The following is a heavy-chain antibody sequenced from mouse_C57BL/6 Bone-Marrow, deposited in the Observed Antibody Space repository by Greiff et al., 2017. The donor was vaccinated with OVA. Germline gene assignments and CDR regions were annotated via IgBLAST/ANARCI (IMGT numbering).Heavy chain of an antibody. CDR1: GFTFSDYG. D-gene: IGHD2-3*01. J-gene: IGHJ4*01. CDR3: ASRWLLRGYYAMDY. CDR2: ISSGSSTI. Sequence: EVKLMESGGGLVKPGGSLKLSCAASGFTFSDYGMHWVRQAPETGLEWVAYISSGSSTIYYADTVKGRFTIYRDNAKNTLFLQMTSLRSEDTAMYYCASRWLLRGYYAMDYWGQGTSVTVSS. V-gene: IGHV5-17*01.